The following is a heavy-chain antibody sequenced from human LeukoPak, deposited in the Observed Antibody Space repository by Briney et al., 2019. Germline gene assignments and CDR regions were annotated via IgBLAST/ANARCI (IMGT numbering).Heavy chain of an antibody. V-gene: IGHV3-7*01. CDR3: ARDYTATGAMDV. J-gene: IGHJ6*02. Sequence: GGSLRLSCAASGFNFNSYTMNWVRQAPGKGLQWLANIKQDGTVQHYVDSVKGRFTISRDNAKNSLFLQMNSLRAEDTALYYCARDYTATGAMDVWGQGTTVTVS. CDR2: IKQDGTVQ. CDR1: GFNFNSYT. D-gene: IGHD2-21*02.